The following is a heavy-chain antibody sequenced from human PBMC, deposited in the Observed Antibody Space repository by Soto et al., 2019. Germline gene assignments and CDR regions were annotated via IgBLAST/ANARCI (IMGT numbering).Heavy chain of an antibody. D-gene: IGHD4-17*01. CDR2: ISSSSSTI. V-gene: IGHV3-48*01. CDR1: GFTFSPYY. J-gene: IGHJ6*02. CDR3: ARESKVAVTTDYYGMDV. Sequence: GGSLSLSCAASGFTFSPYYMNWVRQAPGKGLEWVSYISSSSSTIYYADSVKGRFTISRDNAKNSLYLQMNSLRAEDTAVYYCARESKVAVTTDYYGMDVWGQGTTVTVSS.